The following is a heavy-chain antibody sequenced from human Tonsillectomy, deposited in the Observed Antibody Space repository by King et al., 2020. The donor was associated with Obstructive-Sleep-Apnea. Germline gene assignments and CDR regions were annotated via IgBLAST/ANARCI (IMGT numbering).Heavy chain of an antibody. J-gene: IGHJ4*02. CDR1: GGAFSGYY. D-gene: IGHD1-26*01. V-gene: IGHV4-34*01. CDR3: ARGSGYVDY. CDR2: ITQSGST. Sequence: VQLQQWGAGLLKPSETLSLTCAVYGGAFSGYYWSWIRQTPGKGLEWIGEITQSGSTNYNPSLKSRVTMSVDTSKNHFSLKMSSVTAADTAVYYCARGSGYVDYWGQGTLVTVSS.